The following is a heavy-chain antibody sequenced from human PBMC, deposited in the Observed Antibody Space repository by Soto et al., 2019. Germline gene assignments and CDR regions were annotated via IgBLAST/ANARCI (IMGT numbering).Heavy chain of an antibody. CDR1: GGSFSGYY. J-gene: IGHJ5*02. CDR2: INHSGST. V-gene: IGHV4-34*01. Sequence: SETLSLTCAVYGGSFSGYYWSWIRQPPGKGLEWIGEINHSGSTNYNPSLKSRVTISVDTSKNQFSLKLSSVTAADTAVYYCARGGEEYGDYSMDWFDPWGQGTLVTVSS. CDR3: ARGGEEYGDYSMDWFDP. D-gene: IGHD4-17*01.